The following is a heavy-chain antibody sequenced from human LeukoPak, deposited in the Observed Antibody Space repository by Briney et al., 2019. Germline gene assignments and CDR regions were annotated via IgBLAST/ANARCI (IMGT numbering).Heavy chain of an antibody. CDR1: GFTFSSYD. V-gene: IGHV3-13*01. Sequence: GSLRLSCAASGFTFSSYDMHWVRQATGKGLEWVSAIGTAGDTYYPGSVKGRFTISRENAKNSLYLQMNSLRAGDTAVYYCARGTSLTGTTTQPTFDYLGQGTLVTVSS. D-gene: IGHD1-7*01. J-gene: IGHJ4*02. CDR3: ARGTSLTGTTTQPTFDY. CDR2: IGTAGDT.